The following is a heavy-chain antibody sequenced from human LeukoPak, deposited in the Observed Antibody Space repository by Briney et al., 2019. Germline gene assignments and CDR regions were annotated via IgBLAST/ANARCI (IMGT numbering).Heavy chain of an antibody. CDR1: GSIFSNYE. J-gene: IGHJ3*02. V-gene: IGHV3-48*03. D-gene: IGHD2-21*01. CDR2: IKSRSTKV. Sequence: PGGSLRLSCAASGSIFSNYEMNWVRQAPGKGLEWVSYIKSRSTKVYYADSVKGRFTISRDNAKNSLYLQMNSLRAEDTALYYCARDVVVGGDDAFDIWGQGTMVTVSS. CDR3: ARDVVVGGDDAFDI.